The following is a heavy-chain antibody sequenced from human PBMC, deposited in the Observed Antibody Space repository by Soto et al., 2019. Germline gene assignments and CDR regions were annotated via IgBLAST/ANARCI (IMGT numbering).Heavy chain of an antibody. Sequence: ESGGGVVQPGTSLRLSCAAYGFSFSIFGMHWVRQAPGKGLEWVAGIWYDGSNKYYADSVKGRFSISRDNSKNTLYLQMNSLRAEDTAVYYCARDDKDEYGADRGGFGCWGQGTLVTVSS. J-gene: IGHJ4*02. D-gene: IGHD2-8*01. CDR2: IWYDGSNK. CDR3: ARDDKDEYGADRGGFGC. CDR1: GFSFSIFG. V-gene: IGHV3-33*01.